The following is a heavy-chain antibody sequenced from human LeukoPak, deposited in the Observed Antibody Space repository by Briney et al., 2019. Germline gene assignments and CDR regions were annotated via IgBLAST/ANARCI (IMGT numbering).Heavy chain of an antibody. CDR2: ISAYNGNT. J-gene: IGHJ6*02. V-gene: IGHV1-18*01. CDR3: AREGDFYDYVWGSYREFYYYYGMDV. D-gene: IGHD3-16*02. Sequence: GASVKVSCKASGYTFTSYGISWVRQASGQGLEWMGWISAYNGNTNYAQKLQGRVTMTTDTSTSTAYMELRSLRSDDTAVYYCAREGDFYDYVWGSYREFYYYYGMDVWGQGTTVTVSS. CDR1: GYTFTSYG.